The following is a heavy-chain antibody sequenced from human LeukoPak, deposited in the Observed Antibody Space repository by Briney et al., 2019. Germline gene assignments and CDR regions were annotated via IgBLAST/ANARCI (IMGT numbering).Heavy chain of an antibody. CDR1: GFTFTSSA. CDR3: AADPYCSSTSCYEGFYYYYGMDV. D-gene: IGHD2-2*01. Sequence: SVKVSCKASGFTFTSSAMQWVRQARGQRLEWIGWIVVGSGNTNYAQKFQERVTTTRDMSTSTAYMELSSLRSEDTAVYYCAADPYCSSTSCYEGFYYYYGMDVWGQGTTVTVSS. V-gene: IGHV1-58*02. J-gene: IGHJ6*02. CDR2: IVVGSGNT.